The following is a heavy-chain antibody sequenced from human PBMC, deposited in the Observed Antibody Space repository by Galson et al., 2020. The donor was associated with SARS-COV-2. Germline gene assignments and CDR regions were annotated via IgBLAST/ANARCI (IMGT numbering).Heavy chain of an antibody. CDR1: GFSFSNYP. J-gene: IGHJ4*02. D-gene: IGHD5-12*01. V-gene: IGHV3-30*04. CDR2: ISYDGSHK. Sequence: QLGESLKISCAASGFSFSNYPMHWVRQAPGKGLEWVAVISYDGSHKYYADSVKGRFTISRDNSKNTLYLQMNSLRAEDTAVYYCARGLTGATIDYWGQGTLVTVSS. CDR3: ARGLTGATIDY.